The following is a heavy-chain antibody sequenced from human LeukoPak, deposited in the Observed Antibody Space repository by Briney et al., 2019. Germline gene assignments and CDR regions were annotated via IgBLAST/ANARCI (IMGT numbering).Heavy chain of an antibody. D-gene: IGHD3-9*01. J-gene: IGHJ6*03. CDR1: GGAFSGYY. Sequence: PSETLSPTRAVYGGAFSGYYWSWVRQPPREGLEWIGGINYSGSTNYNPSLKSRVTISVDTSKNQFSLKLSSVTAADTAVYYCARAYYDILTGYYYYMDVWGKGTTVTVSS. CDR3: ARAYYDILTGYYYYMDV. CDR2: INYSGST. V-gene: IGHV4-34*01.